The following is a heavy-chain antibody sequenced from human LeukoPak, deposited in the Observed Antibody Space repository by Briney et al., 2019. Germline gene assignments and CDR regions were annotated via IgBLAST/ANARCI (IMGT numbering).Heavy chain of an antibody. Sequence: GGSLRLSCAASGFTFSSYSMNWVRQAPGKGLEWVSSISSSSSYIYYADSVKGRFTISRDNAKNSLYLQMNSLRAEDTAVYYRARGPPDWLLVSPTDYWGQGTLVTVSS. D-gene: IGHD3-22*01. CDR1: GFTFSSYS. V-gene: IGHV3-21*01. J-gene: IGHJ4*02. CDR3: ARGPPDWLLVSPTDY. CDR2: ISSSSSYI.